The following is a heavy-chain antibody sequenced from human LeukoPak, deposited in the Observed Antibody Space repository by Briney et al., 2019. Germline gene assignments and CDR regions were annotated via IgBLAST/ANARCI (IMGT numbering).Heavy chain of an antibody. CDR3: ARDSDNLWFGEWSY. J-gene: IGHJ4*02. Sequence: PGGSLRLSCAASGFTFSSYSMNWVRQAPGKGLEWVSYISSSSSTIYYADSVKGRLTISRDNAKNSLYLQMNSLRDEDTAVYYCARDSDNLWFGEWSYWGQGTLVTVSS. V-gene: IGHV3-48*02. D-gene: IGHD3-10*01. CDR2: ISSSSSTI. CDR1: GFTFSSYS.